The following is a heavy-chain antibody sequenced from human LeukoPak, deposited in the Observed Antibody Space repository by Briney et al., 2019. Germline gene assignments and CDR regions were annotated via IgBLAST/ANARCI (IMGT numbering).Heavy chain of an antibody. CDR3: ARATSGSYQFDY. CDR1: GYTFTGYY. J-gene: IGHJ4*02. CDR2: INPNSGGT. V-gene: IGHV1-2*06. Sequence: GASVKVFCKTSGYTFTGYYMHWVRQAPGQGLEWMGRINPNSGGTNYAQKFQGRVTMTRDTSISTAYMELSRLRSDDTAVYYCARATSGSYQFDYWGQGTLVTVSS. D-gene: IGHD1-26*01.